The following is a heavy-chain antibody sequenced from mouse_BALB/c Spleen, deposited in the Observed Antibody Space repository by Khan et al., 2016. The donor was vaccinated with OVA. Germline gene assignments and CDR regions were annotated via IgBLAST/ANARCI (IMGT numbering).Heavy chain of an antibody. CDR1: GFSLTTYG. CDR2: IWSGGNT. CDR3: ARNSYMYDFTY. J-gene: IGHJ3*01. D-gene: IGHD2-14*01. V-gene: IGHV2-2*01. Sequence: QVQLNESGPGLVQPSQSLSITCTVSGFSLTTYGVHWVRQSPGKGLEWLGLIWSGGNTDYNAAFISRLSITKDNSKSQVFFKMNSLQADDTAMYYCARNSYMYDFTYWGQGTLVTVSA.